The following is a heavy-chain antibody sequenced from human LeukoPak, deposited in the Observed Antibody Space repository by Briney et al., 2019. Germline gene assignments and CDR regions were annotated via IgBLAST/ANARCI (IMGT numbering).Heavy chain of an antibody. V-gene: IGHV3-53*01. Sequence: PGGSLRLSCAASGLTVSTNYMSWVRQVPGKGLEWVSLIYSSGSTYYADSVKGRFTISRDHSKNTLYLQMNSLTAEDTAVYYCARTPLSGDGYKVGYFDYWGQGTLVTVSS. CDR2: IYSSGST. CDR1: GLTVSTNY. D-gene: IGHD5-24*01. J-gene: IGHJ4*02. CDR3: ARTPLSGDGYKVGYFDY.